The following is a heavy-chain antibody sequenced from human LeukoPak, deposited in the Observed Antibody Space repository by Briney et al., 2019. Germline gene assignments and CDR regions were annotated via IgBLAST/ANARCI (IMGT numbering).Heavy chain of an antibody. D-gene: IGHD4-17*01. J-gene: IGHJ4*02. CDR3: ARDHTAVTPLFDC. CDR1: GFTFSDYF. V-gene: IGHV3-11*06. CDR2: IGPSSDNI. Sequence: PGGSLRLSCAASGFTFSDYFMSWVRQAPETGLEWVSYIGPSSDNINYADSVKGRFTVSRDNAKNSLYLQMNSLRDEDTAVYYCARDHTAVTPLFDCWGQGTLVTVSS.